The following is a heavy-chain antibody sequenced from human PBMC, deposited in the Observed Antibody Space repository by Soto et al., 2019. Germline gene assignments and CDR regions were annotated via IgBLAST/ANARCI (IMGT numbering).Heavy chain of an antibody. J-gene: IGHJ5*02. CDR1: GGTFSSYA. D-gene: IGHD6-13*01. CDR2: IIPIFGTA. CDR3: ARSIAQLASEDL. Sequence: SVKVSCKASGGTFSSYAISWVRQAPGQGLEWMGGIIPIFGTANYAQKFQGRVTITADESTSTAYMELSSLRSEDTAVYYCARSIAQLASEDLWGKGTLVTVSA. V-gene: IGHV1-69*13.